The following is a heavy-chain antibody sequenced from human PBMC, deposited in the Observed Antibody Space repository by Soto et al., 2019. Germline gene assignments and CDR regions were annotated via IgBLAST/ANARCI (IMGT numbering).Heavy chain of an antibody. Sequence: GGSLRLSCAESGFTFSSYGMHWVRQAPGKGLEWVAVIWYDGSNKYYADSVKGRFTISRDNSKNTLYLQMNSLRAEDTAVYYCTRGVFPAAPFDYWGQGTLVTVSS. J-gene: IGHJ4*02. D-gene: IGHD2-2*01. CDR2: IWYDGSNK. CDR1: GFTFSSYG. V-gene: IGHV3-33*01. CDR3: TRGVFPAAPFDY.